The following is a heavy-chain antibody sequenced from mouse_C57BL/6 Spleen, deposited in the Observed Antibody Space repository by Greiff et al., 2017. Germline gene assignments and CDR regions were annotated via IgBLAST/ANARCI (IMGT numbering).Heavy chain of an antibody. D-gene: IGHD1-1*01. CDR2: INYDGSST. CDR3: ARDYYGSRGYAMDD. CDR1: GFTFSDYY. J-gene: IGHJ4*01. V-gene: IGHV5-16*01. Sequence: EVKLMESEGGLVQPGSSMKLSCTASGFTFSDYYMAWVRQVPEKGLEWVANINYDGSSTYYLDSLKSRFIISRDNAKNILYLQMSSLKSEDTATYYCARDYYGSRGYAMDDWGQGTSVTVSS.